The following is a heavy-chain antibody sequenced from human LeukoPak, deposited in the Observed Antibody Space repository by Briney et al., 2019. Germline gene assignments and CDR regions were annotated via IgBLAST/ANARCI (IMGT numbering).Heavy chain of an antibody. CDR1: GASITSYF. V-gene: IGHV4-59*01. Sequence: PSETLSLTCTVSGASITSYFWTWIRQPPGKGLDWIAYISYSGNTNYNPSLKSRVTISTDTSKNQFSLKLTSATAADTAMYYCARADYGDHGTTFDIWGQGTMVTVSS. CDR3: ARADYGDHGTTFDI. D-gene: IGHD4-17*01. CDR2: ISYSGNT. J-gene: IGHJ3*02.